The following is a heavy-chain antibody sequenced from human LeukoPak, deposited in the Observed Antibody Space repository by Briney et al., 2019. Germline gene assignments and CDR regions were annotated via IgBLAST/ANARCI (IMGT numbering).Heavy chain of an antibody. Sequence: PSETLSLTCTVSGDPISDYCWTWIRQPAGKGLEWIGRIYGNGSTNYNPSLKSRVTISVDTSKNQFSLKLSSVTAADTAVYYCAREEMATIDPYFDYWGQGTLVTVSS. V-gene: IGHV4-4*07. CDR1: GDPISDYC. D-gene: IGHD5-24*01. CDR3: AREEMATIDPYFDY. J-gene: IGHJ4*02. CDR2: IYGNGST.